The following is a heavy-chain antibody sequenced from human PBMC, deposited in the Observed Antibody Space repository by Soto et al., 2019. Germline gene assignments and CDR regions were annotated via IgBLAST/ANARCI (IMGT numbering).Heavy chain of an antibody. Sequence: QVQLVQSGAEVKKPGASVKVSYKASGYTFTSYGISWVRQAPGQGLEWMGWISAYNGNTNYAQKLQGRVTMTTDTSTSTAYMELRSLRSDDTAVYYCARIKNRKYYYDSSGYYFDGMDVWGQGTTVTVSS. CDR1: GYTFTSYG. D-gene: IGHD3-22*01. V-gene: IGHV1-18*01. CDR2: ISAYNGNT. CDR3: ARIKNRKYYYDSSGYYFDGMDV. J-gene: IGHJ6*02.